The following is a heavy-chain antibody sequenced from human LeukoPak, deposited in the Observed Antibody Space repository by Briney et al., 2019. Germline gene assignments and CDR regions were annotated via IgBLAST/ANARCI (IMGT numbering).Heavy chain of an antibody. D-gene: IGHD2-15*01. CDR2: ISAYNGNT. J-gene: IGHJ4*02. Sequence: ASVKVSCKASGYTFTSYGISWVRQAHGQGLEWMGWISAYNGNTNYAQKLQGRVTMTTDTSTSTAYMELRSLRSDDTAVYYCARDEYCSGGSCYSDWYFDYWGQGTLVTVSS. CDR1: GYTFTSYG. CDR3: ARDEYCSGGSCYSDWYFDY. V-gene: IGHV1-18*01.